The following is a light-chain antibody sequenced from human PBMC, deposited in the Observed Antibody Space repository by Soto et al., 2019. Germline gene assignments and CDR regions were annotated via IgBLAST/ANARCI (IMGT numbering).Light chain of an antibody. CDR3: QQYGSSPRT. CDR1: QSVSSSY. V-gene: IGKV3-20*01. Sequence: EIVLTQSPATQSLSPGERATLSCRASQSVSSSYLAWYQQQPGQAPRLLIYAASSRATGIPDRFSGSGSETAFTLTISRLEPEDFAVYYCQQYGSSPRTFGGGTKVEIK. CDR2: AAS. J-gene: IGKJ4*02.